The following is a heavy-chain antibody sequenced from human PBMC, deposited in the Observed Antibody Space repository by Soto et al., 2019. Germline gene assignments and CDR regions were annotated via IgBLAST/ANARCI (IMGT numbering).Heavy chain of an antibody. CDR1: GFNFNSYT. D-gene: IGHD2-15*01. V-gene: IGHV3-21*01. CDR2: ISSSGYI. Sequence: EVLLVESGGGLVQPGGSLRLSCAASGFNFNSYTINWVRQAPGKRLEWLSSISSSGYIFSTDSVRGRFTISRDNAKNSVYLQINSLRAEDTAVYFCARDCSGGSCYPGMDVWGQGTTVTVSS. CDR3: ARDCSGGSCYPGMDV. J-gene: IGHJ6*02.